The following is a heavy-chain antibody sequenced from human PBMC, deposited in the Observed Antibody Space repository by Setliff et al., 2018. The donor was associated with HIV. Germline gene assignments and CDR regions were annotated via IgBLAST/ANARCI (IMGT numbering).Heavy chain of an antibody. V-gene: IGHV4-30-4*08. CDR2: IYYSGNT. D-gene: IGHD3-3*01. J-gene: IGHJ4*02. Sequence: PSETLSLTCTVSGGSISSGDYYWSWIRQPPGKGLEWIGYIYYSGNTYYNPSLKSRVTISVDTSKNQFSLRLSSVTAADTAVYYCARGIENFWSGYIRWGQGTLVTVSS. CDR1: GGSISSGDYY. CDR3: ARGIENFWSGYIR.